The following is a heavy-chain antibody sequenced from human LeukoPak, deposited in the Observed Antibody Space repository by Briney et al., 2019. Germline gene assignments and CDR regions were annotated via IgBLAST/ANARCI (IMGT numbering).Heavy chain of an antibody. J-gene: IGHJ4*02. CDR1: GFTFSSYG. D-gene: IGHD5-18*01. CDR2: IWYDGSNK. Sequence: PGGSLRLSCAASGFTFSSYGMHWVRQAPGKGLEWVAVIWYDGSNKYYADSVKGRFTISRDNSKNTLYLQMNSLRAEDTAVYYCARGDGYSYDGGYFDYWGQGTLVTVSS. CDR3: ARGDGYSYDGGYFDY. V-gene: IGHV3-33*01.